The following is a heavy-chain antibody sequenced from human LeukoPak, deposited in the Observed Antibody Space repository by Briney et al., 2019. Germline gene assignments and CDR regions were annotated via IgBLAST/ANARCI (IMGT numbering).Heavy chain of an antibody. D-gene: IGHD3-16*01. V-gene: IGHV4-4*07. CDR3: ARHGYTASHYFLDF. CDR1: SGSINSYY. J-gene: IGHJ4*02. CDR2: IYTTGKT. Sequence: PSETLSLTCTVTSGSINSYYWGWVRQPAGRGLEWIGCIYTTGKTDYNPSLKSRLTMSVDTSKRQFSLNLTSVTAADTAIYFCARHGYTASHYFLDFWSQGKLVTVSS.